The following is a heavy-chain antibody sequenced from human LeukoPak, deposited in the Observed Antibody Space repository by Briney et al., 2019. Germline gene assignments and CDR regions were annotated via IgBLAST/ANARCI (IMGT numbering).Heavy chain of an antibody. CDR3: ARVVSDFWSGYSFDY. CDR2: IIPIFGTA. J-gene: IGHJ4*02. Sequence: ASVKVSCKASGGTFSSYATSWVRQAPGQGLEWMGGIIPIFGTANYAQKFQGRVTITTDESTSTAYMELSSLRSEDTAVYYCARVVSDFWSGYSFDYWGQGTLVTVSS. CDR1: GGTFSSYA. V-gene: IGHV1-69*05. D-gene: IGHD3-3*01.